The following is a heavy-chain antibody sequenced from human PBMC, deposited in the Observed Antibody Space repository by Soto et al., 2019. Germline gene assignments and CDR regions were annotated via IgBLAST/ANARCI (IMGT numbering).Heavy chain of an antibody. V-gene: IGHV3-15*07. Sequence: PGGSLRLSCAASGFTFSNAWINWVRQAPGKGLEWVGRIKSKTDGGTPDYAAPVKGRFAISRDDSKNMVYLQMNSLKTEDTGIYYCTIDSYSSIIVVRFDYRGHGTPVTGSS. CDR3: TIDSYSSIIVVRFDY. CDR2: IKSKTDGGTP. CDR1: GFTFSNAW. D-gene: IGHD3-22*01. J-gene: IGHJ5*01.